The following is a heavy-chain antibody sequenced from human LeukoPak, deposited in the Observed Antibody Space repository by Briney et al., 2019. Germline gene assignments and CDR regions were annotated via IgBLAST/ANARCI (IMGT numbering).Heavy chain of an antibody. J-gene: IGHJ4*02. CDR2: ISSSGRTV. CDR1: GFTFSDYY. Sequence: GGSLRLSCAASGFTFSDYYISWIRQAPAKGLEWISYISSSGRTVDQADSVKGRITISRDNAKNSVYLQMNSLRADDTAVYYCARGGGYDSFDYWGQGTQVTVSS. CDR3: ARGGGYDSFDY. V-gene: IGHV3-11*01. D-gene: IGHD5-12*01.